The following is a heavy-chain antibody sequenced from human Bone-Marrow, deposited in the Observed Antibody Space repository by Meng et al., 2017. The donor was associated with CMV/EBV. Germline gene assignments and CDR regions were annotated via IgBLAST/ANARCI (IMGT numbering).Heavy chain of an antibody. D-gene: IGHD2-2*02. CDR1: GYTFTGYY. CDR2: INPNSGGT. CDR3: ARVGLGYCSSTSCYTFDY. Sequence: ASVKVSCKASGYTFTGYYMHWVRQAPGQGLEWMGWINPNSGGTDYAQKFQGRVTMTRDTSISTAYMELSSLRSEDTAVYYCARVGLGYCSSTSCYTFDYWGQGTLVTVSS. J-gene: IGHJ4*02. V-gene: IGHV1-2*02.